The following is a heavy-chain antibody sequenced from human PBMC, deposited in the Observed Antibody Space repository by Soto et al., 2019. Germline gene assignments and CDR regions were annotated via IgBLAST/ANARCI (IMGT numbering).Heavy chain of an antibody. CDR1: GFTFSSYS. D-gene: IGHD3-9*01. J-gene: IGHJ6*02. CDR3: ARDSKLRYFDWPRAGSYGMDV. Sequence: GVLRLSCAASGFTFSSYSMNWVRQAPGKGLEWVSSISRSSSYIYYADSVKGRFTISRDNAKNSLYLQMNSLRAEDTAVYYCARDSKLRYFDWPRAGSYGMDVWGQGTTVTVSS. V-gene: IGHV3-21*01. CDR2: ISRSSSYI.